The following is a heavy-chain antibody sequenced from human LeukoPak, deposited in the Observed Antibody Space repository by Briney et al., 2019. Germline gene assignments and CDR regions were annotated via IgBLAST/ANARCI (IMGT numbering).Heavy chain of an antibody. CDR1: GFTFSSYA. CDR2: ISGSGAST. Sequence: GGSLRLSCAASGFTFSSYAMSWVRQAPGKGLEWVPAISGSGASTFYADSVKGRFTISRDNSKNTLYLQMNSLRADDTAVYYCAKDSPLYCSSTSCYYNYWGQGTLVTVSS. D-gene: IGHD2-2*01. V-gene: IGHV3-23*01. CDR3: AKDSPLYCSSTSCYYNY. J-gene: IGHJ4*02.